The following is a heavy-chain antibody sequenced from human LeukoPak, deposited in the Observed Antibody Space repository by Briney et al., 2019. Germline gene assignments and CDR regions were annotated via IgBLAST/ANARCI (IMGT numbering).Heavy chain of an antibody. CDR1: GGSISSSSYY. CDR2: IYYSGST. D-gene: IGHD3-10*01. Sequence: PSETLSLTCTVSGGSISSSSYYWGWIRQPPGKGLEWIGSIYYSGSTYYNPSLKSRVTISVDTSKNQFSLKPSSVTAADTAVYYCARDTYYYGSGGFDYWGQGTLVTVSS. CDR3: ARDTYYYGSGGFDY. V-gene: IGHV4-39*02. J-gene: IGHJ4*02.